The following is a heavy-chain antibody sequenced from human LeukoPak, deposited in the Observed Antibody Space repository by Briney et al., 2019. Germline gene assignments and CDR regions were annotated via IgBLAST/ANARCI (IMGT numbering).Heavy chain of an antibody. CDR3: ARGTPSSSGWLYYGMDV. D-gene: IGHD6-19*01. V-gene: IGHV3-30-3*01. J-gene: IGHJ6*02. Sequence: GSLRTSCAASGFNFSSYGMHWVRQAPGKGLGGVAVISYDGSNKYYADSVKGRFTISRDNSKNTLYLQMNSLRAEDTAVYYCARGTPSSSGWLYYGMDVWGQGTTVTVSS. CDR2: ISYDGSNK. CDR1: GFNFSSYG.